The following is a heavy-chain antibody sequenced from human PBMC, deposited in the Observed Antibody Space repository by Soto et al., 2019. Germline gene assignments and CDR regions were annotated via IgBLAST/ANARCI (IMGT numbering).Heavy chain of an antibody. CDR2: ISYDVSNK. CDR1: GFTFSSYA. Sequence: QVQLVESGGGVVQPGRSLRLSCAASGFTFSSYAMHWVRQAPGKGLEWVAVISYDVSNKYYADSVKGRFTISRDNSKNTLYLQMNSLRAEDTAVYYCARSLYSSGWTGFDYWGQGTLVTVSS. CDR3: ARSLYSSGWTGFDY. D-gene: IGHD6-19*01. V-gene: IGHV3-30-3*01. J-gene: IGHJ4*02.